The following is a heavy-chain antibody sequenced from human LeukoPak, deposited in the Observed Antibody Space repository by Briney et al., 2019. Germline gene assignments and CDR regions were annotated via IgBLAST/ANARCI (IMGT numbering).Heavy chain of an antibody. CDR1: GLTFSEPW. V-gene: IGHV3-66*01. CDR2: IYSGGST. J-gene: IGHJ4*02. CDR3: ARGRGSGWPFDY. Sequence: GGSLRLSCAASGLTFSEPWMSWVRQAPGKGLEWVSVIYSGGSTYYADSVKGRFTISRDSSKNTLYLQMNSLRAEDTAVYYCARGRGSGWPFDYWGQGTLVTVSS. D-gene: IGHD6-19*01.